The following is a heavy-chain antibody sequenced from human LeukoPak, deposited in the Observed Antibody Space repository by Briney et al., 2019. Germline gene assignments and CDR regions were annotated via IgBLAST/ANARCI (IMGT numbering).Heavy chain of an antibody. CDR3: AKPGAYYDILTGYYRGEAFDY. V-gene: IGHV1-2*02. CDR2: INPNSGGT. CDR1: GYTFTGYY. Sequence: GASVKVSCKASGYTFTGYYMHWVRQAPGQGLEWMGWINPNSGGTNYAQKFQGRVTMTRDTSISTAYMELSRLRSDDTAVYYCAKPGAYYDILTGYYRGEAFDYWGQGTLVTVSS. J-gene: IGHJ4*02. D-gene: IGHD3-9*01.